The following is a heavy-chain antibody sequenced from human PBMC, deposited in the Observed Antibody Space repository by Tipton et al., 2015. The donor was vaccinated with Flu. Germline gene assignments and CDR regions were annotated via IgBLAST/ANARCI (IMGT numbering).Heavy chain of an antibody. CDR2: INPDTGDT. CDR3: VRLFRGSYHIDY. V-gene: IGHV1-2*02. CDR1: GYTFSGHY. J-gene: IGHJ4*02. Sequence: QLMQSGAEVKKPGASVEVSCKASGYTFSGHYVHWVRQAPGQGPEWMGWINPDTGDTTYAQKFQGRVSLTRDTSTSTAYMELSRLRSDDTAFYYCVRLFRGSYHIDYWGQGTLVTVSS. D-gene: IGHD1-26*01.